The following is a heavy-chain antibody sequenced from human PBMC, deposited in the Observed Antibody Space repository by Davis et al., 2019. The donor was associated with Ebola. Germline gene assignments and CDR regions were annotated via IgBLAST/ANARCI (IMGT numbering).Heavy chain of an antibody. D-gene: IGHD3-22*01. CDR2: MAIDGSNFK. CDR1: GTDFVTSI. CDR3: AREGHTSGHCGCFDD. Sequence: PAGSLRLSCTVSGTDFVTSIMHWVRQAPGKGLEWVAVMAIDGSNFKQYTDSVKGRFTISRDNSKNTVDLQMDSLRVDDTAVYDCAREGHTSGHCGCFDDWGQGTLVTVSS. J-gene: IGHJ4*02. V-gene: IGHV3-30*03.